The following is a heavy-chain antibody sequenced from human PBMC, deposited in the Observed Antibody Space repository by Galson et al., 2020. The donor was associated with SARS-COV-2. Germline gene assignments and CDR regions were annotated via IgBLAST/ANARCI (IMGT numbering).Heavy chain of an antibody. V-gene: IGHV4-30-2*01. Sequence: SETLSLTCTVSGDSISRGDYSWSWVRQPPGKGLEWIGYMYYSGRTYYNPSHKSRVTISVDGSKNQFSLEMSSVTAADTAVYYCARGVVGCTTASCYTGKFFYYMDVWGKGTTVTVSS. CDR2: MYYSGRT. CDR3: ARGVVGCTTASCYTGKFFYYMDV. CDR1: GDSISRGDYS. J-gene: IGHJ6*03. D-gene: IGHD2-2*02.